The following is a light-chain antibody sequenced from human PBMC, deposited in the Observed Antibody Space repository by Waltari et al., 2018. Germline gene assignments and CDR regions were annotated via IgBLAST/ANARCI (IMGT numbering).Light chain of an antibody. CDR3: SSYAGNNNLV. Sequence: QSMLTQPPSASGTPGQRVTISCSGSSSSIGSNTVTWYQQPPGSAPKPMIYEVSKRPSGVPDRFSGSKSSNTASLTVSGLQAEDEADYSCSSYAGNNNLVFGGGTKLTVL. CDR2: EVS. CDR1: SSSIGSNT. V-gene: IGLV2-8*01. J-gene: IGLJ2*01.